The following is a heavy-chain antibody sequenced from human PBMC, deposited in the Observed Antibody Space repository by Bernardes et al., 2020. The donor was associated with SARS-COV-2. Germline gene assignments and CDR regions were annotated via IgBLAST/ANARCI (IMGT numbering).Heavy chain of an antibody. CDR1: GFTVSDNN. CDR2: LYRDGNR. Sequence: GGSLRLSCAASGFTVSDNNMIWVRQAPGKGLEWVSVLYRDGNRFYADSVKDRFTISRDSSKNTLNLQMNSLIVEDTATYYCVRVHGGGYWGQGALVTVSS. V-gene: IGHV3-66*01. J-gene: IGHJ4*02. CDR3: VRVHGGGY. D-gene: IGHD3-16*01.